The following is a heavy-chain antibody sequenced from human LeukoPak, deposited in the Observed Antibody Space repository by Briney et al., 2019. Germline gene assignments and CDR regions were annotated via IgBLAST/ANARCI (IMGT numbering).Heavy chain of an antibody. V-gene: IGHV1-46*01. J-gene: IGHJ2*01. CDR2: MNISGGST. CDR3: ARDRGKGVNHWDCDL. Sequence: ASVKLYCTASGYTFTSYYMHWVRHAPGQGLEWVGIMNISGGSTSYAQKFQGRVTMTRDTSTSTVYMELSSLRSADTAVYYCARDRGKGVNHWDCDLWGRGTLVTVSS. D-gene: IGHD3-10*01. CDR1: GYTFTSYY.